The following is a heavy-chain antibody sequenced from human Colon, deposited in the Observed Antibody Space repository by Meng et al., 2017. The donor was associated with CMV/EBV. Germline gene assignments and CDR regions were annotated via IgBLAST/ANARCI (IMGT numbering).Heavy chain of an antibody. CDR2: ISWSSGFK. CDR1: GITFDDYA. J-gene: IGHJ4*02. D-gene: IGHD3-22*01. Sequence: LRLSCAAAGITFDDYAMHWVRQAPGKGLEWVSGISWSSGFKVYADSVKGRFTISRDNAKNSVYLQINSLTAEDTALYYCAKGRLKYSSGFRDFFEYWGQGTLVTVSS. CDR3: AKGRLKYSSGFRDFFEY. V-gene: IGHV3-9*01.